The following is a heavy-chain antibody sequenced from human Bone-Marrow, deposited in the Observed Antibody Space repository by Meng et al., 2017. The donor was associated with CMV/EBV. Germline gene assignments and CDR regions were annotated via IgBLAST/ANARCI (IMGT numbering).Heavy chain of an antibody. J-gene: IGHJ4*02. Sequence: GESLKISCAASGFTFSSYGMHWVRQAPGKGLEWVAFIRYDGSNKYYADSVKCRFTISRDNSKNTLYLQINSLRAEDTAVYYSVLSSSGYYTPFDYWGQGTLVTVSS. V-gene: IGHV3-30*02. D-gene: IGHD3-22*01. CDR2: IRYDGSNK. CDR1: GFTFSSYG. CDR3: VLSSSGYYTPFDY.